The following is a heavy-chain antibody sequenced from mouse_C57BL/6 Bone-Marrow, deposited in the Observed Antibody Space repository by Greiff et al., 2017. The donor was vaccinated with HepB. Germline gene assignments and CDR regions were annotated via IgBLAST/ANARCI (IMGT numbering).Heavy chain of an antibody. V-gene: IGHV1-81*01. J-gene: IGHJ1*03. CDR1: GYTFTSYG. Sequence: QVQLQQSGAELARPGASVKLSCKASGYTFTSYGISWVKQRTGQGLEWIGEINPRSGNTYYNEKFKGKAKLTADKSSSTAYMELRSLTSEDSAVYFCATSGGWLAPDFDVWGTGTTVTVSS. CDR3: ATSGGWLAPDFDV. D-gene: IGHD2-3*01. CDR2: INPRSGNT.